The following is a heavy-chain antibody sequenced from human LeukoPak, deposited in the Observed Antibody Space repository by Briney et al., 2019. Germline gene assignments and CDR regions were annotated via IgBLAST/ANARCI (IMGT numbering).Heavy chain of an antibody. CDR3: ARDYDGNSVFDY. D-gene: IGHD4-23*01. Sequence: GGSRRLSCAASGFTFSSYEMNWVRQAPGKGLEWVSYISSGSSTIYYADSVKGRFTISRDNAKNSLYLQMNSLRDEDTAVYYCARDYDGNSVFDYWGQGTLVTVSS. J-gene: IGHJ4*02. CDR1: GFTFSSYE. V-gene: IGHV3-48*02. CDR2: ISSGSSTI.